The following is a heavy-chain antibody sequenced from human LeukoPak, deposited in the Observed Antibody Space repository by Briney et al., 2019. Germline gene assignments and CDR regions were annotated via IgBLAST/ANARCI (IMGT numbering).Heavy chain of an antibody. Sequence: GGSLRLSCAASGFTFSSYAMSWVRQAPGKGLEWVANIKQDGSEKYYVDSVKGRFTISRDNAKNSLYLQMNSLRAEDTAVYYCATYYYDSSGYPPGPYDAFDIWGQGTMVTVSS. CDR3: ATYYYDSSGYPPGPYDAFDI. CDR1: GFTFSSYA. CDR2: IKQDGSEK. J-gene: IGHJ3*02. D-gene: IGHD3-22*01. V-gene: IGHV3-7*01.